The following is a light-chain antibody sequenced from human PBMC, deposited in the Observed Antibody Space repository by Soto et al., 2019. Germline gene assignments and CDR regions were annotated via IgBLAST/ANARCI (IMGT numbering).Light chain of an antibody. CDR3: MQALQTPNT. CDR2: LGS. CDR1: QSLLHSNGRNY. J-gene: IGKJ2*01. V-gene: IGKV2-28*01. Sequence: IVMTQSPLFLPVTPGEPASISCRASQSLLHSNGRNYLNWYLQKPGQSPHLLIYLGSERASGVPDRFSGSGSGTDFTLKISRVEAEDVGVYYCMQALQTPNTFGQGTKLEIK.